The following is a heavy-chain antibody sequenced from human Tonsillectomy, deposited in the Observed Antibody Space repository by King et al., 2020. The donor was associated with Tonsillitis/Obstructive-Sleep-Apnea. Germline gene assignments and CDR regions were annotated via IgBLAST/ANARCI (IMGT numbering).Heavy chain of an antibody. CDR2: IIPIFGTA. Sequence: QLVQSGAEVKKPGSSVKVSCKASGGTFSNYAINWVRQAPGQGLEWMGGIIPIFGTAHYAQKFQGRVTITADESTSTAYMELSSLRSEGTAVYYCARGYSPYYYHPMDVWGKGTTVTVSS. CDR1: GGTFSNYA. J-gene: IGHJ6*03. CDR3: ARGYSPYYYHPMDV. V-gene: IGHV1-69*12. D-gene: IGHD4-11*01.